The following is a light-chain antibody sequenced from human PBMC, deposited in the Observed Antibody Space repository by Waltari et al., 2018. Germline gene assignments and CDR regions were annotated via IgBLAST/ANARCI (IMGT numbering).Light chain of an antibody. CDR2: GVF. CDR3: NSYTTSSTQV. CDR1: SSDVGGYNY. Sequence: QSALTQPASVSGSPGQSITISCTGTSSDVGGYNYVSWYQQHPGKAPKLMISGVFNRPSGVSSRSSGSKSGNTASLTISGLQAEDEADYYCNSYTTSSTQVFGTGTKVTVL. J-gene: IGLJ1*01. V-gene: IGLV2-14*01.